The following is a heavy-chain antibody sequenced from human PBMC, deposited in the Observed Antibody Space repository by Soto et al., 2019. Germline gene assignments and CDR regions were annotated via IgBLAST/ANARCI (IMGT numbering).Heavy chain of an antibody. CDR2: IKQDGSEK. CDR3: VRVGRLGGY. CDR1: GFTFSSYW. V-gene: IGHV3-7*03. D-gene: IGHD3-16*01. Sequence: EVQLVESGGGLVQPGGSLRLSCAASGFTFSSYWMSWVRQAPGKGLEWVANIKQDGSEKYYVDSVKGRFTISRDNAKNSLYLQMNRLGAEDPAVFYCVRVGRLGGYWGQGTLVTVSS. J-gene: IGHJ4*02.